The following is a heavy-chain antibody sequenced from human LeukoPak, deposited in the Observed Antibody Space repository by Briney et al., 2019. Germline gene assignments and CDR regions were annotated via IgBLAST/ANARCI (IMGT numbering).Heavy chain of an antibody. CDR2: IYTSGST. CDR1: GGSISSYY. CDR3: ARLGSSSWYNYYYGMDV. J-gene: IGHJ6*02. D-gene: IGHD6-13*01. Sequence: SETLSLTCTVSGGSISSYYWSWIRQPAGKGLEWIGRIYTSGSTNYNPCLKSRVTMSVDTSKNQFSLKLSSVTAADTAVYYCARLGSSSWYNYYYGMDVWGQGTTVTVSS. V-gene: IGHV4-4*07.